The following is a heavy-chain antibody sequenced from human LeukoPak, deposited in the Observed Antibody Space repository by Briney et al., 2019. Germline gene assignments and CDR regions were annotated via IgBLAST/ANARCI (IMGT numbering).Heavy chain of an antibody. J-gene: IGHJ4*02. CDR2: ISGSGGST. Sequence: QAGGSLRLPCAASGFTLSSYGMSWVRQAPGKGLEWVSAISGSGGSTYYAHSVKGRFTISRDNSKNTLYLQMNSLRAEDTAVYYCAKYRGSCEFDYWGQGTLVTVSS. V-gene: IGHV3-23*01. CDR1: GFTLSSYG. D-gene: IGHD6-13*01. CDR3: AKYRGSCEFDY.